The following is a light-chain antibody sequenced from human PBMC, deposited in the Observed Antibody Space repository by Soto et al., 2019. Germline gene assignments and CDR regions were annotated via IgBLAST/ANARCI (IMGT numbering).Light chain of an antibody. J-gene: IGKJ1*01. CDR1: QRITNY. V-gene: IGKV1-39*01. CDR2: AAS. Sequence: DIHMTQSPSPLSASVGDRVTITCRARQRITNYLNWYQQRPGIAPKLLIYAASSLQSGVPSRFSGSGSGTDFTLTISSLQPEDFATYYCQQSYSTPHTFGQGTKV. CDR3: QQSYSTPHT.